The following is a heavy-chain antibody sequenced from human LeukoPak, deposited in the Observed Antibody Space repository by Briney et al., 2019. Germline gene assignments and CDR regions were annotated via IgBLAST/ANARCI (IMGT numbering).Heavy chain of an antibody. CDR2: INHSGST. CDR3: ARGVALDSSGYYHTPYYFDY. J-gene: IGHJ4*02. CDR1: GVSISSYY. D-gene: IGHD3-22*01. V-gene: IGHV4-34*01. Sequence: SETLSLTCTVSGVSISSYYWSWIRQPPGKGLEWIGEINHSGSTNYNPSLKSRVTISVDTSKNQFSLKLSSVTAADTAVYYCARGVALDSSGYYHTPYYFDYWGQGTLVTVSS.